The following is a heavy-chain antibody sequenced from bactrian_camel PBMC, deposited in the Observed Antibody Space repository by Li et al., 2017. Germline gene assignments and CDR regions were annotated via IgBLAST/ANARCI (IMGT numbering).Heavy chain of an antibody. Sequence: HVQLVESGGGSVQAGGSLRLSCAASGYTVSTGYMAWFRQAPGQEREGVAVIHADGSINYAASVKGRFTVSKDNAKKSLYLQMDSLQVDDTAMYYCAADIFCSWMTPRYDYWGQGTQVTVS. J-gene: IGHJ4*01. CDR3: AADIFCSWMTPRYDY. CDR1: GYTVSTGY. CDR2: IHADGSI. V-gene: IGHV3S53*01. D-gene: IGHD2*01.